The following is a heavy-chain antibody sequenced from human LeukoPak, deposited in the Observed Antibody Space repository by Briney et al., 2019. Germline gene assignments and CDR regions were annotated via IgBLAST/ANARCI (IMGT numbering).Heavy chain of an antibody. CDR1: GFTFSNYG. Sequence: GGSLRLFCAASGFTFSNYGMHWVRQAPGKGLEWVAVISYDGDNKYYADSVKGRFAISRDNSKNTLYLQMNSLRPEDTAVYYCARGAVMATIPNFDYWGQGTLVTVSS. CDR3: ARGAVMATIPNFDY. V-gene: IGHV3-30*03. CDR2: ISYDGDNK. D-gene: IGHD5-24*01. J-gene: IGHJ4*02.